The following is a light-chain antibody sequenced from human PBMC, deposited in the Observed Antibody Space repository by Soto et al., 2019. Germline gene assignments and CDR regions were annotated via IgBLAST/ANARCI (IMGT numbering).Light chain of an antibody. Sequence: QSVRKQPPSVCAAPGQKVTISCSGSSSNIGNNYVSWYQQLPGTAPKLLIYDNNKRPSGIPDRFSGSKSGTSATLGITGLQTGDEADYYCGTWDSSLSAFYVFGTGTKVTVL. CDR2: DNN. CDR1: SSNIGNNY. V-gene: IGLV1-51*01. CDR3: GTWDSSLSAFYV. J-gene: IGLJ1*01.